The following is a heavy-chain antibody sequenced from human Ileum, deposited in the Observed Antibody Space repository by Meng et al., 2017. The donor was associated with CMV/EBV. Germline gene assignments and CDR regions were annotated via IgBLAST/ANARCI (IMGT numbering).Heavy chain of an antibody. CDR1: RFTFSSYW. CDR2: IKQDGSEK. V-gene: IGHV3-7*01. D-gene: IGHD3-3*01. J-gene: IGHJ6*02. CDR3: ARGPTIFGVVTYYYYGMDV. Sequence: GESLKISCAASRFTFSSYWMSWVRQAPGKGLEWVANIKQDGSEKYYVDSVKGRFTISRDNAKNSLYLKMNSLRAEDTAVYYCARGPTIFGVVTYYYYGMDVWGQGTTVTVSS.